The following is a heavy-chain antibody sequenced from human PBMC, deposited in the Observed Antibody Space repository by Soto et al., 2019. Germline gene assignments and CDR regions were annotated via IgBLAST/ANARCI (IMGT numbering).Heavy chain of an antibody. Sequence: PSETLSLTCSVSGDSISNSRFCWAWIRQPSGEGLEWIGSIYHTGNAYYNPSLKSRVTISVDTSKNQFSLKLTSVTAADAALYYCARDFFDSSDYTTNWFDPWGQGTLVTVSS. D-gene: IGHD3-22*01. CDR2: IYHTGNA. CDR1: GDSISNSRFC. V-gene: IGHV4-39*01. CDR3: ARDFFDSSDYTTNWFDP. J-gene: IGHJ5*02.